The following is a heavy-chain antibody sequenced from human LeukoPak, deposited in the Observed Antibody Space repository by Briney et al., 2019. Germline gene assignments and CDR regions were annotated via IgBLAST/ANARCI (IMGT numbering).Heavy chain of an antibody. D-gene: IGHD2-15*01. Sequence: ASVTVSCTASGYTFTSYGISWVRQAPGQGLEWMGWISAYNDNTNYAQKLQGRVTMTTDTSTSTAYMELRSLRSDDTAVYYCARSSRGVVVADTLTNPDYWGQGTLVTVSS. CDR2: ISAYNDNT. V-gene: IGHV1-18*01. CDR1: GYTFTSYG. CDR3: ARSSRGVVVADTLTNPDY. J-gene: IGHJ4*02.